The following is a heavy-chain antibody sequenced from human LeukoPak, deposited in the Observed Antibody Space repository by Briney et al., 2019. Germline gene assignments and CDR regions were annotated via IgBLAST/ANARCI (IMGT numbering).Heavy chain of an antibody. CDR1: GFTFGGYG. CDR3: TRCNNDHFDY. V-gene: IGHV3-33*01. J-gene: IGHJ4*03. CDR2: IAYDGSRA. D-gene: IGHD1/OR15-1a*01. Sequence: GSLRLSCAGSGFTFGGYGMHWFRQTPGKGLEWVAVIAYDGSRAFYADSVKGRFTISRDNSKNTMSVQMDDLRAEDTAVYYCTRCNNDHFDYWGQGTTVTVSS.